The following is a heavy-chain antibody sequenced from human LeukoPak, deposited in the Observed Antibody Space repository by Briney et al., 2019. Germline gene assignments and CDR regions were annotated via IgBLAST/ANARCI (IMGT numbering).Heavy chain of an antibody. J-gene: IGHJ3*02. CDR3: AKAPEGVDAFDI. CDR1: GLTFSSYG. Sequence: GRSLRLSCAASGLTFSSYGMHWARQAPGKGLEWVAVIWYDGSNKYYADSVKGRFTISRDNSKNTLYLQMNSLRAEDTAVYYCAKAPEGVDAFDIWGQGTMVTVSS. D-gene: IGHD1-14*01. CDR2: IWYDGSNK. V-gene: IGHV3-33*06.